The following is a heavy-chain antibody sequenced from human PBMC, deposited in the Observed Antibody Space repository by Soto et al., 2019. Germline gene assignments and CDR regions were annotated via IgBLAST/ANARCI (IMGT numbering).Heavy chain of an antibody. CDR1: GGTFSSYA. D-gene: IGHD6-13*01. V-gene: IGHV1-69*12. Sequence: QVQLVQSGAEVKKPGSSVKVSCKASGGTFSSYAISWVRQAPGQGLEWMGGIIPIFGTANYAQKFQGRVTITADESTSTAYMELSSLRSEDTAVYYCAQSPKPLGQQLAYYFDYWGQGTLVTVSS. J-gene: IGHJ4*02. CDR3: AQSPKPLGQQLAYYFDY. CDR2: IIPIFGTA.